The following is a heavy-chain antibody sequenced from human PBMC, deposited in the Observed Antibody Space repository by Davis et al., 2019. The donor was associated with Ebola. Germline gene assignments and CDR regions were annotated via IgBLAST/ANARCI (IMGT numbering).Heavy chain of an antibody. CDR3: ARENGFSSGWVDAFDI. J-gene: IGHJ3*02. Sequence: GGSLRLSCAASGFTFSSYIMNWVRQAPGKGLEWVSSITSSSYHIYYADSVKGRFTISRDNAKNSLYLQMNSLRAEDTAVYYCARENGFSSGWVDAFDIWGQGTMVTVSS. V-gene: IGHV3-21*01. D-gene: IGHD6-19*01. CDR2: ITSSSYHI. CDR1: GFTFSSYI.